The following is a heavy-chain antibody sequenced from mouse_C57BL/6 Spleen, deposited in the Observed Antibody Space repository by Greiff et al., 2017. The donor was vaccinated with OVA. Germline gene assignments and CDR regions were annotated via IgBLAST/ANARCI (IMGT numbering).Heavy chain of an antibody. Sequence: QVQLQQSGAELARPGASVKLSCKASGYTFTSYGISWVKQRTGQGLEWIGEIYPRSGNTYYNEKFKGKATLTADKSSSTAYMELRSLTSEDSAVYFCAREGGYDDDYYAMDYWGQGTSVTVSS. CDR1: GYTFTSYG. CDR3: AREGGYDDDYYAMDY. V-gene: IGHV1-81*01. CDR2: IYPRSGNT. J-gene: IGHJ4*01. D-gene: IGHD2-2*01.